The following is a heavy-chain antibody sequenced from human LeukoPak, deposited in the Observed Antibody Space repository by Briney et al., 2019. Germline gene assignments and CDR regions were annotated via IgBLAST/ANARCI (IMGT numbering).Heavy chain of an antibody. CDR3: ARGMTTVYPPWFDP. J-gene: IGHJ5*02. CDR2: IYYSGST. V-gene: IGHV4-30-4*01. CDR1: GGSISSGDYY. D-gene: IGHD4-17*01. Sequence: SQTLSLTCTVSGGSISSGDYYWSWIRQPPGKGLEWIGYIYYSGSTYYNPSLKSRVTISVDTSKNQFSLKLSSVTAADTAVYYCARGMTTVYPPWFDPWGQGTLVTVSS.